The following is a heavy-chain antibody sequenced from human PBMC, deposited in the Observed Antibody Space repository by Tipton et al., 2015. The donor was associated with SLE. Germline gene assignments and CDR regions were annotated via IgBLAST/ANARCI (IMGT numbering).Heavy chain of an antibody. D-gene: IGHD2/OR15-2a*01. CDR2: IHTTGST. J-gene: IGHJ4*02. Sequence: TLSLTCTVSGASIGSGSHFWTWIRQLAGKGPEYVGRIHTTGSTNYNPSLRSRVTMAVDTSKNQFFLKVTSVTASDTAVYYCARDTGNPPNYFDYWGQGILVTVSS. CDR1: GASIGSGSHF. V-gene: IGHV4-61*02. CDR3: ARDTGNPPNYFDY.